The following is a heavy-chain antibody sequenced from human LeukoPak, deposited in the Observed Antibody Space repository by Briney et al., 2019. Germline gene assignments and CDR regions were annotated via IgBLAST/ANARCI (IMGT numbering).Heavy chain of an antibody. J-gene: IGHJ5*02. CDR1: GFTFSHYS. CDR2: ISSGSNYI. CDR3: ARGSIGPRSWFDP. Sequence: WGSLRLSCAASGFTFSHYSMNWVRQAPGKGLEWVSSISSGSNYIYYADSVKGRFTISRDNAKNSLYLQMNSLRDEDTAVYYCARGSIGPRSWFDPWGQGTVVADSS. D-gene: IGHD2-2*01. V-gene: IGHV3-21*01.